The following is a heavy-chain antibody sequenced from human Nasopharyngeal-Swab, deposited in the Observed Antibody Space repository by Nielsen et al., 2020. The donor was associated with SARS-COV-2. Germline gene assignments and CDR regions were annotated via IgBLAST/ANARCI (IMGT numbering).Heavy chain of an antibody. D-gene: IGHD2-2*01. V-gene: IGHV1-69*13. Sequence: SVKVSCKASGGTFSSYAISWVRQAPGQGLEWMGGIIPIFGTANYAQKFQGRVTITADESTSAAYMELGSLRSEDTAVYYCASLGRYCSSTSCSQRYYYYYMDVWGKGTTVTVSS. CDR1: GGTFSSYA. CDR3: ASLGRYCSSTSCSQRYYYYYMDV. J-gene: IGHJ6*03. CDR2: IIPIFGTA.